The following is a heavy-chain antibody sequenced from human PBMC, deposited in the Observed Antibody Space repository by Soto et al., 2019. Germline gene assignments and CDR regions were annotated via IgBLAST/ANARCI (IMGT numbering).Heavy chain of an antibody. D-gene: IGHD6-25*01. J-gene: IGHJ3*02. CDR1: SGSISSSNW. Sequence: QVQLQESGPGLVKPSGTLSLTCAVSSGSISSSNWWSWVRQPPGKGLEWIGEIYHSGSTNYNPSLKSRVAISVDKSKNQFSLKLSSVTAADTAVYYCARDQTLLGSPSGGAFDIWGQGTMVTVSS. V-gene: IGHV4-4*02. CDR3: ARDQTLLGSPSGGAFDI. CDR2: IYHSGST.